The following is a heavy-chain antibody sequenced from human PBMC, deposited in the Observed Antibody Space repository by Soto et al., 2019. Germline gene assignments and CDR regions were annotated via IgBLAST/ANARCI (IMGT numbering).Heavy chain of an antibody. CDR3: ARDRRGMVRGDRIYGMDV. CDR2: IYYSGST. V-gene: IGHV4-31*03. CDR1: GGSISRGVYY. D-gene: IGHD3-10*01. J-gene: IGHJ6*02. Sequence: PSETLSLTCTVSGGSISRGVYYWSWIRQHPGKGLEWIGYIYYSGSTYYNPSLTSRVTISVDTSKNQFSLKLSSVTAADTAVYYCARDRRGMVRGDRIYGMDVWGQGTTVTVSS.